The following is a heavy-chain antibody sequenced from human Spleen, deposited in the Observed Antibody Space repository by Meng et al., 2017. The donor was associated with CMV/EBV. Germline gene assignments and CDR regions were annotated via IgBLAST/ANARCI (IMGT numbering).Heavy chain of an antibody. V-gene: IGHV5-51*01. CDR2: IYPGDSDT. J-gene: IGHJ5*02. CDR3: ARLLVFGPYCSSTSCYPNWFDP. D-gene: IGHD2-2*01. CDR1: GFTFSRYW. Sequence: DVQLVESGGGLVQPGGSLRLSCEGSGFTFSRYWMHWVRQMPGKGLEWMGIIYPGDSDTRYSPSFQGQVTISADKSISTAYLQWSSLKASDTAMYYCARLLVFGPYCSSTSCYPNWFDPWGQGTLVTVSS.